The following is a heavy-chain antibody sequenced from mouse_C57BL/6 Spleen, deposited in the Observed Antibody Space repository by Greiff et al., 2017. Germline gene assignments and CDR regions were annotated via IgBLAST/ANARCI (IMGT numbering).Heavy chain of an antibody. V-gene: IGHV3-6*01. D-gene: IGHD2-3*01. CDR3: ARVDGYYDY. Sequence: EVKLVESGPGLVKPSQSLSLTCSVTGYSITSGYYWNWIRQFPGNKLEWMGYISYDGSNNYNPSLKNRISITRDPSKNQFFLKLNSVTTEDTATYYCARVDGYYDYWGQGTTLTVSS. CDR2: ISYDGSN. J-gene: IGHJ2*01. CDR1: GYSITSGYY.